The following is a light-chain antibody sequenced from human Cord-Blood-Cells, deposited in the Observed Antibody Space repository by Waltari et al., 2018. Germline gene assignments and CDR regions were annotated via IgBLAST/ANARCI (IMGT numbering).Light chain of an antibody. CDR2: DVR. Sequence: QSALTQPASVSGSPGQSITISCTGTSSDVGGYNYVSWYQQHPGKAPKLMLYDVRKRPSGVSNRFSGSKSGNTDSLTISGLQAEDEADYYCSSYTSSSTWVFGGGTKLTVL. CDR1: SSDVGGYNY. V-gene: IGLV2-14*01. CDR3: SSYTSSSTWV. J-gene: IGLJ3*02.